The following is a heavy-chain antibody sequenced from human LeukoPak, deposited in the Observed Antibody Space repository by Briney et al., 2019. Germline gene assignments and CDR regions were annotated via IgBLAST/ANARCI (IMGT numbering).Heavy chain of an antibody. CDR2: IIPIFGTT. V-gene: IGHV1-69*01. CDR3: AREGSKGLSRADAFDI. Sequence: SVKVSCKASGGTFSSYTISWVRQAPGQGLEWMGGIIPIFGTTNYAQKFQGRVTITADESTNTAYMELSSLRSDDTAVYYCAREGSKGLSRADAFDIWGQGTMVTVSS. D-gene: IGHD2/OR15-2a*01. CDR1: GGTFSSYT. J-gene: IGHJ3*02.